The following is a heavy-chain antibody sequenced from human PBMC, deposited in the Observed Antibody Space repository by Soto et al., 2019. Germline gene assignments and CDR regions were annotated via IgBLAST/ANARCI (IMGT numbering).Heavy chain of an antibody. CDR1: GFTFSSYG. V-gene: IGHV3-30*19. CDR3: AREMVVAATPYLYGMDV. CDR2: ISYDGSNK. J-gene: IGHJ6*02. D-gene: IGHD2-15*01. Sequence: GGSLRLSCAASGFTFSSYGMHWVRQAPGKGLEWVAVISYDGSNKYYADSVKGRFTISRDNSKNTLYLQMNSLSAEDTAVYYCAREMVVAATPYLYGMDVWGQGTTVTGSS.